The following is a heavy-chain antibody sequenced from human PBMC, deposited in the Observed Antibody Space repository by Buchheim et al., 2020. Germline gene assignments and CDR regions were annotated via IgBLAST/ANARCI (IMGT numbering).Heavy chain of an antibody. CDR2: IKSDGSST. V-gene: IGHV3-74*03. Sequence: EVQLVESGGGLVQPGGSLRLSCAASGFTFRNYWMHWVRQAPGKGLVWVSRIKSDGSSTTYADSVKGRFTISRDNAKNTLYLQMNSLRAEDTAVYYCARVGFYGLGSYYNAPVDDWGQGTL. CDR1: GFTFRNYW. D-gene: IGHD3-10*01. J-gene: IGHJ4*02. CDR3: ARVGFYGLGSYYNAPVDD.